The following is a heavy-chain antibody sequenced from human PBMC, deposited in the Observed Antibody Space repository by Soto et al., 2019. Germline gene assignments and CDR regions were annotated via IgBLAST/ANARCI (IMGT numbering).Heavy chain of an antibody. Sequence: AGGSLRLSCAASGFTFSDYYMSWIRQAPGKGLEWVSYISSSSSYTNYADSVKGRFTISRDNAKNSLYLQMNSLRAEDTAVYYCARESGEYDILTGYYIDYWGQGTLVTVSS. V-gene: IGHV3-11*06. CDR2: ISSSSSYT. CDR3: ARESGEYDILTGYYIDY. CDR1: GFTFSDYY. D-gene: IGHD3-9*01. J-gene: IGHJ4*02.